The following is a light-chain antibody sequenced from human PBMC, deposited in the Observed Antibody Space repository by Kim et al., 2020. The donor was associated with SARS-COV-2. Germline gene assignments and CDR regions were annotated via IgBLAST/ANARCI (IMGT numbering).Light chain of an antibody. J-gene: IGKJ4*01. Sequence: DIQLTQSPSFLSASVGDRVTITCRASQGISSYLAWYQQKPGKAPKLLIYAASTLQSGVPSRFSGSGSGTEFTLTISSLQPEDFATYYCQQLNSYPRLTFGVGTKGDIK. V-gene: IGKV1-9*01. CDR1: QGISSY. CDR3: QQLNSYPRLT. CDR2: AAS.